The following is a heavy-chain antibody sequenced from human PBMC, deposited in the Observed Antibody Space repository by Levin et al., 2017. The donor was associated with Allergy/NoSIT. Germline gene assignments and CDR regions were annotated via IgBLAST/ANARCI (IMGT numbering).Heavy chain of an antibody. J-gene: IGHJ3*02. D-gene: IGHD2-2*01. CDR1: GGSISSYY. V-gene: IGHV4-59*01. CDR3: ARESFDCSSTSCYLSLGLDI. Sequence: SETLSLTCTVSGGSISSYYWSWIRQPPGKGLEWIGYIYYSGSTNYNPSLKSRVTISVDTSKNQFSLKLSSVTAADTAVYYCARESFDCSSTSCYLSLGLDIWGQGTMVTVSS. CDR2: IYYSGST.